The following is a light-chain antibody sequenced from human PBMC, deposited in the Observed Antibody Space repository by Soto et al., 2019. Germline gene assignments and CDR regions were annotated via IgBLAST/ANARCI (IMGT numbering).Light chain of an antibody. CDR1: QSVSSTY. CDR3: QQYGRSPPFT. V-gene: IGKV3-20*01. Sequence: EIVLTQSPGTLSLSPGERATLSCRASQSVSSTYIAWYQQNPGQAPRLLIYGASGRATGIPDRFSGSGSGTDFTLTISRLEPEEFAVYFCQQYGRSPPFTFGQGTKVEIK. J-gene: IGKJ2*01. CDR2: GAS.